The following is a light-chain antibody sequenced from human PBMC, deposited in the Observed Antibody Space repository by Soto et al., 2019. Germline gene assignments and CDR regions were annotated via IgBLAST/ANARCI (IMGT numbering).Light chain of an antibody. J-gene: IGLJ2*01. V-gene: IGLV2-8*01. CDR3: SSYVGSNNLI. CDR2: DVS. Sequence: QSALTQPPSASGSPGQSVTISCTGTSSDVGGYNYVSWYQQHPGKAPKLMIYDVSERPSGVPDRFSGSKSGNTASLTVSGLQAEDEADYYCSSYVGSNNLIFGGGSKLTV. CDR1: SSDVGGYNY.